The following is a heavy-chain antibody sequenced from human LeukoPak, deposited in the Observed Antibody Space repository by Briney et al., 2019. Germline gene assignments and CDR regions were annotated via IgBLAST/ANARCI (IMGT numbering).Heavy chain of an antibody. D-gene: IGHD3-16*02. Sequence: ASVKVSCKASGYTFTGYYMHWVRQAPGQGLEWMGWINPKSGGTNYAQKLQGRVTMTTDTSTSTAYMELRSLRSDDTAVYYCARDVGYDYVWGSYRFDYWGQGTLVTVSS. V-gene: IGHV1-2*02. CDR3: ARDVGYDYVWGSYRFDY. CDR1: GYTFTGYY. J-gene: IGHJ4*02. CDR2: INPKSGGT.